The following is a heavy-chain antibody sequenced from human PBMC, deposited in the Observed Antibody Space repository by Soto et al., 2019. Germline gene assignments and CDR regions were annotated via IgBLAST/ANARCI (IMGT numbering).Heavy chain of an antibody. J-gene: IGHJ4*02. CDR2: IFVTSTTI. Sequence: EVQLVEAGGGLVQPGGSLRLSCVASGFSFSSYSMVWVRQAPGKGLEWVSYIFVTSTTIYYADSVKGRFTVSRDNAQNSLFLLMNSLTAEDTAVYYCARDYYGYDYWGQGTLVTVSS. CDR3: ARDYYGYDY. CDR1: GFSFSSYS. D-gene: IGHD3-10*01. V-gene: IGHV3-48*04.